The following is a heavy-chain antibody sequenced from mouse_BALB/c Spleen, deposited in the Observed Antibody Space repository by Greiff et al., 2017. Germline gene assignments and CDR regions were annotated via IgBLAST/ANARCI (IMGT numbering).Heavy chain of an antibody. CDR3: ARYYGSSGGAMDY. V-gene: IGHV2-9*02. CDR2: IWAGGST. Sequence: VQRVESGPGLVAPSQSLSITCTVSGFSLTSYGVHWVRQPPGKGLEWLGVIWAGGSTNYNSALMSRLSISKDNSKSQVFLKMNSLQTDDTAMYYCARYYGSSGGAMDYWGQGTSVTVSS. D-gene: IGHD1-1*01. J-gene: IGHJ4*01. CDR1: GFSLTSYG.